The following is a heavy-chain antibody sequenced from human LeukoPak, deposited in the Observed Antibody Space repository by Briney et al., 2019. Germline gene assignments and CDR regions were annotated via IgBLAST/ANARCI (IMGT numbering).Heavy chain of an antibody. Sequence: SETLSLTCTVSGGSISSSSYYWGWIRQPPGKGLEWIGEINHSGSTNYNPSLKSRVTISVDTSKNQFSLKLSSVTAADTAVYYCASSPIYYDFWSGYSSRPFDYWGQGTLVTVSS. V-gene: IGHV4-39*07. CDR3: ASSPIYYDFWSGYSSRPFDY. CDR2: INHSGST. CDR1: GGSISSSSYY. D-gene: IGHD3-3*01. J-gene: IGHJ4*02.